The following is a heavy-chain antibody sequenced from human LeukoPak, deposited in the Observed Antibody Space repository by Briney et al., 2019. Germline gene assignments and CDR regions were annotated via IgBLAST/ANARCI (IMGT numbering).Heavy chain of an antibody. Sequence: ASVKVSCKASGYTFSSYGISWVRQAPGQGLEWMGWISAYNGHTNFAQRLQGRLTMTTDTSTSTAYVELRSLRSDDTAVYYCARVRGDYDSGDAFDIWGQGAMVTVSS. CDR3: ARVRGDYDSGDAFDI. CDR2: ISAYNGHT. V-gene: IGHV1-18*01. CDR1: GYTFSSYG. D-gene: IGHD3-22*01. J-gene: IGHJ3*02.